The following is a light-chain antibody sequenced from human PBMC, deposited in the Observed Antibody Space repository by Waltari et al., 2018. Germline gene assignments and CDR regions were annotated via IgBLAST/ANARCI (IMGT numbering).Light chain of an antibody. J-gene: IGLJ3*02. CDR3: AAWDDSLNGLV. CDR1: SSNIGSYT. CDR2: GND. V-gene: IGLV1-44*01. Sequence: QSVLTQPPSASGTPGQRVTISCSGSSSNIGSYTVNWYQQFPGPAPKLLIYGNDQRPSGVPDRFSGSKSGTSASLSISGLQSEDEGDYCCAAWDDSLNGLVFGGGTKLTVL.